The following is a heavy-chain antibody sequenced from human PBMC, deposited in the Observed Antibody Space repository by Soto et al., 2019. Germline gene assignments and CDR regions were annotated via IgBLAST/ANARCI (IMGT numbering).Heavy chain of an antibody. CDR1: GYTFTSYG. CDR2: ISAYNGNT. D-gene: IGHD4-17*01. V-gene: IGHV1-18*01. J-gene: IGHJ3*02. Sequence: GASVKVSCTASGYTFTSYGISWVRQAPKQGLEWMGWISAYNGNTNYAQKLQGRVTMTTDTSTSTAYMELRSLRSDDTAVYYCARDGRYGGNSGSVDIWGQGTMVTVSS. CDR3: ARDGRYGGNSGSVDI.